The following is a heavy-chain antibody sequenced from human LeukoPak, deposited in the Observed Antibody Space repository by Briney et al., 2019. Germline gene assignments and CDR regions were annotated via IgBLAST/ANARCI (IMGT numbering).Heavy chain of an antibody. V-gene: IGHV3-30*18. CDR1: GFTFSNSG. CDR2: ISYDGSNK. Sequence: PGRSLRLSCAASGFTFSNSGMYWVRQALGKGLEWVAVISYDGSNKYYVDSVKGRLTISRDNSKNTLYLQMNSLRAADTAVYYCAKALGFTVIDYWGQGTLVTVSS. D-gene: IGHD4-11*01. CDR3: AKALGFTVIDY. J-gene: IGHJ4*02.